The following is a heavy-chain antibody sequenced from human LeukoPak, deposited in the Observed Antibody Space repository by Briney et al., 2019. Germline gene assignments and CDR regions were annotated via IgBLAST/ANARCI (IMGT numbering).Heavy chain of an antibody. CDR2: ISGSGGSA. CDR1: GFTFSSYA. J-gene: IGHJ4*02. CDR3: AKDRAGIEVAVLYYFDY. Sequence: GGSLRLSCAASGFTFSSYAMSWVRQAPGKGLEWVSAISGSGGSAYYADSVKGRFTISRDNSKNTLYLQMNSLRAEDTAVYYCAKDRAGIEVAVLYYFDYWGQGTLVTVSS. V-gene: IGHV3-23*01. D-gene: IGHD6-19*01.